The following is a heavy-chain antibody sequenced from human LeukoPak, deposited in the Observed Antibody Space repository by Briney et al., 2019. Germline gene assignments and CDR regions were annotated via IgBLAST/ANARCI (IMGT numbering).Heavy chain of an antibody. CDR3: ARSPPRHDFWSGYSMDV. CDR1: GGSMNGYY. J-gene: IGHJ6*02. V-gene: IGHV4-59*08. CDR2: IYYSGST. Sequence: PSETLSLTCTVSGGSMNGYYWSWIRQSPGKGLEWIGYIYYSGSTSYNPSLQSRVTISVDTSKNQFSLKLTSVTAADTAVYYCARSPPRHDFWSGYSMDVWGQGTTVTVS. D-gene: IGHD3-3*01.